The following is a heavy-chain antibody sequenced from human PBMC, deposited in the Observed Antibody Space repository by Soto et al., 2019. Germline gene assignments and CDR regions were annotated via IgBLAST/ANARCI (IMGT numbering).Heavy chain of an antibody. CDR1: GFTFSSYS. CDR3: ARRGDSSGYYYFDY. Sequence: GGSLRLSCAASGFTFSSYSMNWVRQAPGKGLEWVSSISSSSSYIYYADSVKGRFTISRDNAKNSLYLQMNSLRAEDTAVYYCARRGDSSGYYYFDYWGQGTLVTVSS. D-gene: IGHD3-22*01. V-gene: IGHV3-21*01. CDR2: ISSSSSYI. J-gene: IGHJ4*02.